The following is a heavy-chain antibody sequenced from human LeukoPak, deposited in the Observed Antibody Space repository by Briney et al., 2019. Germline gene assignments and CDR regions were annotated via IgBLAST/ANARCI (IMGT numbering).Heavy chain of an antibody. J-gene: IGHJ5*02. D-gene: IGHD7-27*01. Sequence: ASVKVSCKASGYTFTSYDINWVRQATGQGLEWMGWMNPNSGNTGYAQKFQGRVTITADESTSTAYMELSSLRSEDTAVYYCARLLTGENWFDPWGQGTLVTVSS. CDR2: MNPNSGNT. V-gene: IGHV1-8*01. CDR3: ARLLTGENWFDP. CDR1: GYTFTSYD.